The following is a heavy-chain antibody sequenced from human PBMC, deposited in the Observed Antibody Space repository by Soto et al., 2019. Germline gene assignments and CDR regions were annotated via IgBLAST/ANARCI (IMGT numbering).Heavy chain of an antibody. J-gene: IGHJ4*02. CDR3: ARDLLDYSHRSYLYY. D-gene: IGHD3-10*01. Sequence: GASVKVSCKASGGTFSSYAISWVRQAPGQGLEWMGGIIPIFGTANYAQKFQGRVTITADESTSTAYMELSSLRSEDTAVYYCARDLLDYSHRSYLYYWGQGTLVTVSS. CDR2: IIPIFGTA. V-gene: IGHV1-69*13. CDR1: GGTFSSYA.